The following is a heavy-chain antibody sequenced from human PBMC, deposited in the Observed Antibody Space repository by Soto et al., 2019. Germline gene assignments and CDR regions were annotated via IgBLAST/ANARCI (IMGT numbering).Heavy chain of an antibody. V-gene: IGHV3-30*18. CDR3: AKSGYCSGGSCHHYFDY. CDR2: ISYDGSNK. D-gene: IGHD2-15*01. J-gene: IGHJ4*02. CDR1: GFTFSSYG. Sequence: VQLVESGGGLVEPGGSLRLSCAASGFTFSSYGMHWVRQAPGKGLEWVAVISYDGSNKYYADSVKGRFTISRDNSKNTLYLQMNSLRAEDTAVYYCAKSGYCSGGSCHHYFDYWGQGTLVTVSS.